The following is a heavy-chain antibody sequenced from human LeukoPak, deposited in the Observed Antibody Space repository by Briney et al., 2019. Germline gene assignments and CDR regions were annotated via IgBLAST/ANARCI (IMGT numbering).Heavy chain of an antibody. CDR3: ARGEYCSSTSCPKYYYYYMDV. Sequence: SETLSLTCTVSGGSISSYYWSWIRQPAGKGLEWIGRIYTSGSTNYNPSLKSRVTMSVDTSKNQFSLKLSSVTAADTAVYYCARGEYCSSTSCPKYYYYYMDVWGKGTTVTVSS. V-gene: IGHV4-4*07. CDR2: IYTSGST. D-gene: IGHD2-2*01. CDR1: GGSISSYY. J-gene: IGHJ6*03.